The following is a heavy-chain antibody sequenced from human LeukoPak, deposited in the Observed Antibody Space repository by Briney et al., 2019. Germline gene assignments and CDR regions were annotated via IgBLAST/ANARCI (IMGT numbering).Heavy chain of an antibody. CDR2: INPNSGGG. V-gene: IGHV1-2*02. D-gene: IGHD6-19*01. CDR3: ASLGNPYSSGWNIDY. CDR1: GSTFTGYY. J-gene: IGHJ4*02. Sequence: ASVKLSCNASGSTFTGYYMHWMRQAPGQGLERMGWINPNSGGGNYAQKFQGRVTMTRDTYISTAYMELSRLRSDDTAVYYCASLGNPYSSGWNIDYWGQGTLVTVSS.